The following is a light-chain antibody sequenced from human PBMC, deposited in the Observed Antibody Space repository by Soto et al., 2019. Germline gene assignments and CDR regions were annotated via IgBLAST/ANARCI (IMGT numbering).Light chain of an antibody. V-gene: IGKV4-1*01. Sequence: DIVMTQSPDSLAASLGERATISCRSSQSLSYNSNNRTRLAWYQQRPGQSPKLLIYWASTRESGVPDRFSGSGYGTDFTLTISSLQAADVAVYYCQQYYIPPLTFGPGTKVDLK. CDR2: WAS. J-gene: IGKJ3*01. CDR3: QQYYIPPLT. CDR1: QSLSYNSNNRTR.